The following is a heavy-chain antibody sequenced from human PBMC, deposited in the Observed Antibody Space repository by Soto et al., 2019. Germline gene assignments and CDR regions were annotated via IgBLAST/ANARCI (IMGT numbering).Heavy chain of an antibody. D-gene: IGHD2-15*01. J-gene: IGHJ6*03. CDR1: GFTVSSKY. CDR3: ARDAILCRGGSSYGVLMDV. V-gene: IGHV3-66*01. Sequence: EVQLVESGGGLVQPGGSLRLSCAASGFTVSSKYMSWVRQAPGKGLEWVSLIQSGGTTYYADSVKGTFTISRDSSKNMLHLQMDSPRAADTAVYYCARDAILCRGGSSYGVLMDVWGKGNTVPVSS. CDR2: IQSGGTT.